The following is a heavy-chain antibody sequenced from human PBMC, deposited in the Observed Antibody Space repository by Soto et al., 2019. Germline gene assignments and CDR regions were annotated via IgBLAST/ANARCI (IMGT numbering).Heavy chain of an antibody. CDR1: GYIFNEYY. CDR2: NIPNSGNT. J-gene: IGHJ5*02. CDR3: ARVTSRPNWFDP. V-gene: IGHV1-2*02. Sequence: ASVKVSCKASGYIFNEYYIQWLRQAPGQGREWMGWNIPNSGNTNYAQNFRGRVTLTRDTSISTACMELRRLTSDDTAVYYCARVTSRPNWFDPWGQGTLVTVSS.